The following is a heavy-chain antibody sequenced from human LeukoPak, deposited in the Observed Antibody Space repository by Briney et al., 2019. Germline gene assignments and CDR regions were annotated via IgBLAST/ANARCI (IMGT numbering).Heavy chain of an antibody. V-gene: IGHV3-23*01. J-gene: IGHJ4*02. CDR3: AKDANYFDSGSYLIPFDF. CDR1: GFTFSRNA. CDR2: ISGNGVGA. D-gene: IGHD3-22*01. Sequence: GGSLRLSCAASGFTFSRNAMNWVRQAPGKGLEWVASISGNGVGAYYADSVKGRFNISRDNSKNTLYLQMNSLRTEDTAVYHCAKDANYFDSGSYLIPFDFWGQGTLVTVSS.